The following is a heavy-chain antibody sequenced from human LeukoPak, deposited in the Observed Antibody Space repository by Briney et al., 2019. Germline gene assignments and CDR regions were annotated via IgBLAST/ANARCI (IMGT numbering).Heavy chain of an antibody. CDR2: ISGSGGST. V-gene: IGHV3-23*01. D-gene: IGHD2-15*01. CDR1: GFTFSSYA. J-gene: IGHJ4*02. Sequence: GGSLRLSCAASGFTFSSYAMSWVRQAPGKGLEWVSAISGSGGSTYDADSVRGRFTISRDNSKNTLYLQMNSLRAEDTAIYYCASQQGYCSDGACYFDFWGQGTLVTVSS. CDR3: ASQQGYCSDGACYFDF.